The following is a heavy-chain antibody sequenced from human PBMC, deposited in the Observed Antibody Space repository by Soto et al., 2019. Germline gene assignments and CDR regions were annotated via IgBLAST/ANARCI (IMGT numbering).Heavy chain of an antibody. J-gene: IGHJ6*02. CDR1: GGSISSYY. Sequence: SETLSLTCTVSGGSISSYYWSWIRQPPGKGLEWNGYIYYSGSTNYNPSLKSRVTISVDTSKNQFSLKLSSVTAADTAVYYCARDRDLYDSSGFDYYGMDVWGQGTTVTVSS. CDR3: ARDRDLYDSSGFDYYGMDV. CDR2: IYYSGST. D-gene: IGHD3-22*01. V-gene: IGHV4-59*01.